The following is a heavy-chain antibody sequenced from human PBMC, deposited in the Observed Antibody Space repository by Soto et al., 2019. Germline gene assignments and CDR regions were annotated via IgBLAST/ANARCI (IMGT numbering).Heavy chain of an antibody. V-gene: IGHV1-69*12. CDR1: GGTFSSSA. CDR2: IIPLFRTP. D-gene: IGHD3-16*01. CDR3: ARDNDRRQLCGNYYYILDV. J-gene: IGHJ6*02. Sequence: QVQLVQSGAEMKEPGSSVKVSCKTSGGTFSSSAISWLRQAPGQGLEWMGGIIPLFRTPDYAQKFQGRVTIAADESTSTAYMELSSLRSEDTAVYYCARDNDRRQLCGNYYYILDVWGQGTTITVSS.